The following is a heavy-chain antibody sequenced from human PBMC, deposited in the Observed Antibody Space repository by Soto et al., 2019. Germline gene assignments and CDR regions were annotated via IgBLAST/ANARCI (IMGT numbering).Heavy chain of an antibody. D-gene: IGHD6-6*01. J-gene: IGHJ3*02. CDR1: GFTFSSYG. Sequence: GGSLRLSCAASGFTFSSYGMHWVRQAPGKGLEWVAVISYDGSNKYYADSVKGRFTISRDNSKNTLYLQMNSLRAEDTAVYYCASWIEYSSSSGPGIRAFDIWGQGTMVTVSS. CDR3: ASWIEYSSSSGPGIRAFDI. V-gene: IGHV3-30*03. CDR2: ISYDGSNK.